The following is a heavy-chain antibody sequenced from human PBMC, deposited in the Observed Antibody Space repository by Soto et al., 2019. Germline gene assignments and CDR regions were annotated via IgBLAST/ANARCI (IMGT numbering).Heavy chain of an antibody. J-gene: IGHJ6*02. D-gene: IGHD3-10*01. CDR3: ARDGGFGEEGYYCMDV. CDR1: GFTFSSYE. V-gene: IGHV3-48*03. CDR2: ISSSGSTI. Sequence: EVQLVESGGGLVQPGGSLRLYCAASGFTFSSYEMNWVRQAPGKGLEWVSYISSSGSTIYYADPVKGRFTISRDNAKNSLYLQMNSLRADDTAVYYCARDGGFGEEGYYCMDVWGQGTTVTVSS.